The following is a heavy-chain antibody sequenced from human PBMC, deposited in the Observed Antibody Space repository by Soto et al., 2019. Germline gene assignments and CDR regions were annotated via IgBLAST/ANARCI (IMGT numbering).Heavy chain of an antibody. J-gene: IGHJ5*02. V-gene: IGHV3-30*18. Sequence: QVQLVESGGGVVQPGRSLRLSCAASGFTFSSYGMHWVRQAPGKGLEWVAVISYDGSNKYYADSVKGRFTISRDNSKNTLYLQMNSLRAEDTAVYYCAKDTLYSSSWPRAPHWFDPWGQGTLVTVSS. CDR1: GFTFSSYG. D-gene: IGHD6-13*01. CDR2: ISYDGSNK. CDR3: AKDTLYSSSWPRAPHWFDP.